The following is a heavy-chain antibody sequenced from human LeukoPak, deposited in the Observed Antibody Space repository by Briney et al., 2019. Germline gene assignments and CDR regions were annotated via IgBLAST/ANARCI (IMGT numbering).Heavy chain of an antibody. D-gene: IGHD2-15*01. J-gene: IGHJ4*02. CDR3: AGSNERGIVVVAATPFVY. CDR1: GGTFSSYA. Sequence: ASVKVSCKASGGTFSSYAISWVRQAPGQGLEWMGGIIPIFGTANYAQKFQGRVTITADESTSTAYMELSSLRSEDTAVYYCAGSNERGIVVVAATPFVYWGQGTLVTVSS. CDR2: IIPIFGTA. V-gene: IGHV1-69*13.